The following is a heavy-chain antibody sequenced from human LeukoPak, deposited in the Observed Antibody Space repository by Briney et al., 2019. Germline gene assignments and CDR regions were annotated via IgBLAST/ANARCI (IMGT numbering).Heavy chain of an antibody. D-gene: IGHD2-21*01. Sequence: TSETLSLTCTVSGGSISSHYWSWIRQPPGKGLEWIGYIYYSGSTNYNPSLKSRVTISVDTSKNQFSLKLSSVTAADTAVYYCARDLAPSDVWGKGTTVTVSS. CDR1: GGSISSHY. J-gene: IGHJ6*04. CDR3: ARDLAPSDV. V-gene: IGHV4-59*11. CDR2: IYYSGST.